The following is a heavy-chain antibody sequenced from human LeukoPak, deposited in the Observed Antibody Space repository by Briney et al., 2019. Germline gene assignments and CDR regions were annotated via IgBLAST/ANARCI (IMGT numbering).Heavy chain of an antibody. J-gene: IGHJ4*02. CDR3: AREAMVRGVPLFDY. D-gene: IGHD3-10*01. Sequence: GGSLRLSCAASGFTVSSNYMSWVRQAPGKGLEWVSVIYSGGNTYYADSVKGRFTISRDNAKNSLYLQMNSLRAEDTAVYYCAREAMVRGVPLFDYWGQGTLVTVSS. CDR2: IYSGGNT. V-gene: IGHV3-53*01. CDR1: GFTVSSNY.